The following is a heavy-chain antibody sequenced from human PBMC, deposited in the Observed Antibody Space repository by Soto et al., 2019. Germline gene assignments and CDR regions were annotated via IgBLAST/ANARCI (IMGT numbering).Heavy chain of an antibody. V-gene: IGHV1-3*01. CDR1: GYTFATSS. Sequence: QVQLVQSGGEVKKPGASVKVSCKASGYTFATSSVHWVRQAPGQSLEWMGWINAGNGDTKYSQNFQGRVTISRDTSAGTAFMELSSLRSEASAVYYCARETNWASHWVQGTLVTVSS. D-gene: IGHD1-1*01. CDR2: INAGNGDT. CDR3: ARETNWASH. J-gene: IGHJ4*02.